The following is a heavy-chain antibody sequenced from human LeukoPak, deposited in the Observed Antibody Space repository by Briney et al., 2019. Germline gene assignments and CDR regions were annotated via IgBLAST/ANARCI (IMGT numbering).Heavy chain of an antibody. CDR2: INAGNGNT. J-gene: IGHJ6*03. Sequence: ASVKVSCKASGYTFTSYAMHWVRQAPGQRLECMGWINAGNGNTKYSQEFQGRVTITRDTSASTAYMELSSLRSEDMAVYYCARDHGGITGTTYYMDVWGKGTTVTVSS. CDR3: ARDHGGITGTTYYMDV. D-gene: IGHD1-7*01. CDR1: GYTFTSYA. V-gene: IGHV1-3*03.